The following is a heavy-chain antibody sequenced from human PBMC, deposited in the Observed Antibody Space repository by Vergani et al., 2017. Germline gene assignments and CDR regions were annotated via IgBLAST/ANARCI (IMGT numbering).Heavy chain of an antibody. CDR3: ARDGVGYVDIVDTIGLDY. CDR2: ISYDGSKK. CDR1: GFTFSSYA. J-gene: IGHJ4*02. V-gene: IGHV3-30*07. D-gene: IGHD5-12*01. Sequence: VQLVESGGGVVKPGRSLRLSCAASGFTFSSYAMHWVRPAPGKGLEWVAVISYDGSKKYYADSVKGRFTISRDNSKNTLYLQMNSLRAEDTAVYYCARDGVGYVDIVDTIGLDYWGQGTLVTVSS.